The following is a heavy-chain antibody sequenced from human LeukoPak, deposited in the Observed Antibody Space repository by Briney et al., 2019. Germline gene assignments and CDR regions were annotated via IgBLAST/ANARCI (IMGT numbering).Heavy chain of an antibody. D-gene: IGHD3-9*01. CDR2: IFYSGST. CDR1: GGSISSYY. CDR3: ARGILTGLDYFDY. J-gene: IGHJ4*02. V-gene: IGHV4-59*01. Sequence: SETLSLTCTVSGGSISSYYWSWIRQPPGKGLEWIGYIFYSGSTNCNPSLKSRVTISADTPKSQFSLKLSSVTAADTAVYYCARGILTGLDYFDYWGQGTLVTVSS.